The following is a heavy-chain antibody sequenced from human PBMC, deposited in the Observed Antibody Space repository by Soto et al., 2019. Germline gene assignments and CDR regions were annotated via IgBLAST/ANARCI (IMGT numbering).Heavy chain of an antibody. CDR1: GGTFSSYA. V-gene: IGHV1-69*13. CDR2: IIPIFGTA. D-gene: IGHD2-2*01. Sequence: SVKVSCKASGGTFSSYAISWVRQAPGQGLEWMGGIIPIFGTANYAQKFQGGVTITADESTSTAYMELSSLGSEDTAVYYCARDVVDIVVVPAAMRPPRYYYYYGMDVWGQGTTVTVSS. CDR3: ARDVVDIVVVPAAMRPPRYYYYYGMDV. J-gene: IGHJ6*02.